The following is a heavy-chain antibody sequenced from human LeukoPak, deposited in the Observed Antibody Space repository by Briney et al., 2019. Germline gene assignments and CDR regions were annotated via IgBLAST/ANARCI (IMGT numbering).Heavy chain of an antibody. D-gene: IGHD1-26*01. CDR3: ARASLVAAFDY. CDR1: GFTFNDYY. J-gene: IGHJ4*02. Sequence: GGSLRLSCAASGFTFNDYYMSWIRQAPGKGLEWVSYISSSGSTIYYADSVKGRFTISRDNAKNSLYLQMNSLRVEDTAVYYCARASLVAAFDYWGQGTLVTVSS. V-gene: IGHV3-11*01. CDR2: ISSSGSTI.